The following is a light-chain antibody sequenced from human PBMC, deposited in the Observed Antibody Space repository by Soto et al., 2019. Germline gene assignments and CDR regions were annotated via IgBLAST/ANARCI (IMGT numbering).Light chain of an antibody. J-gene: IGKJ1*01. Sequence: DIVMTQSPDSLAVSLGERATINCKSSQSVLYDSNNKNYLAWYQQKPGQPPKLLIYWASTRESGVPDRFSGTGSGTDFTLTISSLQAEDVAVYYCQQYYSIPKTFGQGTKVDIX. CDR2: WAS. V-gene: IGKV4-1*01. CDR3: QQYYSIPKT. CDR1: QSVLYDSNNKNY.